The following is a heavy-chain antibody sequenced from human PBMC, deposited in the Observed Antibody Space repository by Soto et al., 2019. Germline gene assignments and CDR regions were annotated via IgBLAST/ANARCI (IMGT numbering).Heavy chain of an antibody. CDR3: XXXXXXXXXXTXXXXXXFDY. J-gene: IGHJ4*02. V-gene: IGHV3-30-3*01. CDR2: ISYDGNNK. CDR1: GFTYSTYT. Sequence: QVQLVESGGGVVQPGRSLRLSCAASGFTYSTYTMHWVRQAXXXXXXXVXVISYDGNNKVYADSVKGRFTISRDSTKXXLXXXXXXXXXXXXXXXXXXXXXXXXXXXTXXXXXXFDYWGQGALVTVSS.